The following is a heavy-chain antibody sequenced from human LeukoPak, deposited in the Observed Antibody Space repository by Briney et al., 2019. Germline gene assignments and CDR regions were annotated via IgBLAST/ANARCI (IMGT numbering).Heavy chain of an antibody. V-gene: IGHV4-34*01. CDR1: GGSFSGYY. J-gene: IGHJ4*02. Sequence: SETLSLTCAVYGGSFSGYYWSWIRQPPGKGPEWIGEINHSGSTNYNPSLKSRVTISVDTSKNQFSLKLSSVTAADTAVYYCARGYYGDYLGYWGQGTLVTVSS. D-gene: IGHD4-17*01. CDR2: INHSGST. CDR3: ARGYYGDYLGY.